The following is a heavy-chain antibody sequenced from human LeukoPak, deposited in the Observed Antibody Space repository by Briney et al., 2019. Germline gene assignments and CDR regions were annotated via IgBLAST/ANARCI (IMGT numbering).Heavy chain of an antibody. CDR3: ARSGMITFGGVIVDFDY. CDR2: IYWDDDK. D-gene: IGHD3-16*02. CDR1: GFSLSTSGVG. V-gene: IGHV2-5*02. J-gene: IGHJ4*02. Sequence: SGPTLVKPTRTLTLTCTFSGFSLSTSGVGVGWIRQPPGKALEWLALIYWDDDKRYSPSLKSRLTITKDTSKNQVVLTMTNMDPVDTATYYCARSGMITFGGVIVDFDYWGQGTLVTVSS.